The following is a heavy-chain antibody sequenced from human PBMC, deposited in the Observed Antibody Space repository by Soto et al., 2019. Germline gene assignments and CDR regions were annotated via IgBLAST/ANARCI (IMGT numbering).Heavy chain of an antibody. J-gene: IGHJ4*02. Sequence: QVQLVESGGGVVQPGRSLRLSCAASGFTFSSYGMHWVRQAPGKGLEWVAVISYDGSNKYYADSVKGRFTISRDNSKNTLYLQMNSLRAEDTAVYYCAMLVRTYSIGYSTRARDDYWGQGTLVTVSS. CDR1: GFTFSSYG. CDR2: ISYDGSNK. CDR3: AMLVRTYSIGYSTRARDDY. D-gene: IGHD5-12*01. V-gene: IGHV3-30*03.